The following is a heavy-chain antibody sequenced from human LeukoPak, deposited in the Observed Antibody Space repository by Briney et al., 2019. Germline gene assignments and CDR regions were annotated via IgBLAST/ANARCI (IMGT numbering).Heavy chain of an antibody. J-gene: IGHJ4*02. CDR1: GFTFRSYW. V-gene: IGHV3-21*01. Sequence: PGGSLRLSCAASGFTFRSYWMSWVRQAPGKGLEWVSFISSSSSYIYYADSVKGRFTISRDNAKKSLYLEMNSLRAEDTAVYYCARGSSSWYYFDYWGQGSLVTVSS. D-gene: IGHD6-13*01. CDR3: ARGSSSWYYFDY. CDR2: ISSSSSYI.